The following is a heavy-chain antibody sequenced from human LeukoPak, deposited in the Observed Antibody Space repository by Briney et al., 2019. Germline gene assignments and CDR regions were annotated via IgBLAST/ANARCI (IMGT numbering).Heavy chain of an antibody. Sequence: ASVKVSCKASGGTFSSYAISWVRQAPGQGLEWMGRIIPILGIANYAQKFQGRVTITADKSTSTAYMELSSLRSEDTAVYYCASDNYYDSSGYEYWGQGTLVTVSS. CDR3: ASDNYYDSSGYEY. V-gene: IGHV1-69*04. CDR1: GGTFSSYA. CDR2: IIPILGIA. J-gene: IGHJ4*01. D-gene: IGHD3-22*01.